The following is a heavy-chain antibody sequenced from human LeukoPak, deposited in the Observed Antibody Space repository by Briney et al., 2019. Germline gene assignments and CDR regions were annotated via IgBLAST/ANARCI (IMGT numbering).Heavy chain of an antibody. D-gene: IGHD3-3*01. CDR3: AKDPGVWYDFGPPGMDV. CDR1: GFIFNKYA. Sequence: GGSLRLSCAASGFIFNKYAMNWVRQAPGKGLEWLSVISGSGETHNTYYADSVKGRFTISRDNSKNTLYLQMNSLRAEDTAVYYCAKDPGVWYDFGPPGMDVWGQGTTVTVSS. V-gene: IGHV3-23*01. J-gene: IGHJ6*02. CDR2: ISGSGETHNT.